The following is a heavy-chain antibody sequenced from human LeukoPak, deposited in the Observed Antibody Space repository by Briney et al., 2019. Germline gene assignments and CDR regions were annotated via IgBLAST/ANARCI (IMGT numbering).Heavy chain of an antibody. Sequence: SESLSLTCAVYGVSFSGYYWSWIRQPPGKGLEWIGEINHSGSTNHNPSLKSRVTISVDTSKNQFSLKLSSVTAADTAVYYCAKVGAWRGTSIRRYFDYWGQGTLVTVSS. V-gene: IGHV4-34*01. CDR1: GVSFSGYY. J-gene: IGHJ4*02. D-gene: IGHD3-3*02. CDR2: INHSGST. CDR3: AKVGAWRGTSIRRYFDY.